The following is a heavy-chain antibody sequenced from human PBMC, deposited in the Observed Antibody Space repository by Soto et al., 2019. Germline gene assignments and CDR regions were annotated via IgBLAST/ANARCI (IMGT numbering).Heavy chain of an antibody. CDR3: AKDEDTAMATLFDY. D-gene: IGHD5-18*01. CDR1: GYTFTSYG. V-gene: IGHV1-18*04. Sequence: QVQLVQSGDEVKKPGASVKVSCKASGYTFTSYGISWVRQAPGQGLEWMGWISAYNDNTNYAQKLQGRVTLTTDPSTTTAYMELRSLRSDDTAVYYCAKDEDTAMATLFDYLGQETLVTVSS. CDR2: ISAYNDNT. J-gene: IGHJ4*02.